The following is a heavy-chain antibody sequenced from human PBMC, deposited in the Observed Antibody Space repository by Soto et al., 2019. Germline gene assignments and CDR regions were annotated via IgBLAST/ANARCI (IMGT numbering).Heavy chain of an antibody. CDR2: INAGNGDT. Sequence: QLVQSGAEVKKPGASVKISCEASGYIFTTYIVHWVRQSPGQRLEWMGWINAGNGDTRYSQNFQGRVTFSRDTSASTAYMDLSSLRSEDSAVYYCARDKPNSAGYSMDVWGKGTTVTVSS. V-gene: IGHV1-3*01. CDR1: GYIFTTYI. D-gene: IGHD2-15*01. CDR3: ARDKPNSAGYSMDV. J-gene: IGHJ6*03.